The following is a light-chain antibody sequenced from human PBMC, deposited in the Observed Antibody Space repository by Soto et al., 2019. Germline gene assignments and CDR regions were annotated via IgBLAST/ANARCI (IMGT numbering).Light chain of an antibody. CDR2: DAS. J-gene: IGKJ1*01. CDR3: QQYNSYSGT. Sequence: HMTQSPSSLSRSVGGVATITFRASQSISSWLAWYQQKPGKAPKLLIYDASSLESGVTSRLSGSGSGTEFTLNISSLQPDDFATYYCQQYNSYSGTCGQGTKVDIK. V-gene: IGKV1-5*01. CDR1: QSISSW.